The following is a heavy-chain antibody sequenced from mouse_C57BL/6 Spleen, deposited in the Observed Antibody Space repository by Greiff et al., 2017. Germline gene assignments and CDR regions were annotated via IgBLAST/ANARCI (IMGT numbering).Heavy chain of an antibody. J-gene: IGHJ4*01. CDR3: GSYGSSYAMDY. CDR2: ISYDGSN. CDR1: GYSITSGYY. V-gene: IGHV3-6*01. D-gene: IGHD1-1*01. Sequence: EVKLVESGPGLVKPSQSLSLTCSVTGYSITSGYYWNWIRQFPGNKLEWVGYISYDGSNNYNPSLKNRISITRDTSKNQFFLKLNSVTTEDTATYYCGSYGSSYAMDYWGQGTSDTVSS.